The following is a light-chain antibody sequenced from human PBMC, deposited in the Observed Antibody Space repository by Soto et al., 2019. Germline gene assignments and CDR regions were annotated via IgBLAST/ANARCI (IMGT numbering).Light chain of an antibody. Sequence: DIVMTPSPDSLAVSLGERATMNCKSSQSVLYSSNNKNYLAWYQQKPGQPPKLLIYWASTRESGVPDRFSGSGSGTDFTLTISSLQAEDVAVYYCQQCYSTPQTFGQGTKVEIK. V-gene: IGKV4-1*01. J-gene: IGKJ1*01. CDR3: QQCYSTPQT. CDR2: WAS. CDR1: QSVLYSSNNKNY.